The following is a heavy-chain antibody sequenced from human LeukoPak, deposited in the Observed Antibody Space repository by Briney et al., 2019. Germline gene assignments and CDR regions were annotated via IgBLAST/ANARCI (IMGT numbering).Heavy chain of an antibody. CDR1: GGSISSGGYS. J-gene: IGHJ5*02. CDR3: ARAVVTADNWFDP. Sequence: PSETLSLTCAVSGGSISSGGYSWSWIRQLPGKGLEWIGYIYHSGSTYYNPSLKSRVTISVDRSKNQFSLKLSSVTAADTAVYYCARAVVTADNWFDPWGQGTLVTVSS. CDR2: IYHSGST. D-gene: IGHD2-21*02. V-gene: IGHV4-30-2*01.